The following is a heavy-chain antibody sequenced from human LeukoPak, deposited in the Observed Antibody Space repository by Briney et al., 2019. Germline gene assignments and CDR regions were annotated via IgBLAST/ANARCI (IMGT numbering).Heavy chain of an antibody. Sequence: PGGSLRLSCAASGFTFNTYSMNWVRPAPGKGLEWVSYIGGSSATIYYADSVKGRFTISRDNAKHSLYLQMNSLRAEDTAVYYCARGGYSSTWYISRDYWGQGTLVTVSS. V-gene: IGHV3-48*04. J-gene: IGHJ4*02. CDR3: ARGGYSSTWYISRDY. D-gene: IGHD6-13*01. CDR1: GFTFNTYS. CDR2: IGGSSATI.